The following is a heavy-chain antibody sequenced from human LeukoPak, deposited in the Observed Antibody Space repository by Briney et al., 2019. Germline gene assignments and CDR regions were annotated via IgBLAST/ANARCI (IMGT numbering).Heavy chain of an antibody. J-gene: IGHJ3*02. D-gene: IGHD6-19*01. Sequence: SQTLSLTCAISGDSVSSNGATWIWIRQSPSRGLEWLGRTYYRSKWYNDYGLSVKSRITVNPDTSKNQFSLQLNSVTPEDTAVYYCARDLSRQWLVRSYENAFDIWGQGTMVTVSS. CDR1: GDSVSSNGAT. V-gene: IGHV6-1*01. CDR3: ARDLSRQWLVRSYENAFDI. CDR2: TYYRSKWYN.